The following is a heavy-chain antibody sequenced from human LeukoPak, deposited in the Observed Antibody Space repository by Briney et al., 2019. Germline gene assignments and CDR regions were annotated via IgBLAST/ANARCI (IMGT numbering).Heavy chain of an antibody. Sequence: ASVKVSCKASGGTFSSYAISWVRQAPGQGLEWMGRIIPIFGTANYAQKFQGRVTITTDESTSTAYMELSSLRSEDTAVYYCARAPYNWNWFDPWGQGTLVTVSS. CDR3: ARAPYNWNWFDP. CDR2: IIPIFGTA. D-gene: IGHD1-20*01. V-gene: IGHV1-69*05. J-gene: IGHJ5*02. CDR1: GGTFSSYA.